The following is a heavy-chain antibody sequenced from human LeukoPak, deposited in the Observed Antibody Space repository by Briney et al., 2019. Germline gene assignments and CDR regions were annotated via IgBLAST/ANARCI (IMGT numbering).Heavy chain of an antibody. CDR3: AKAPAIAAAVTGDY. CDR2: ISYDGSNK. V-gene: IGHV3-30*04. D-gene: IGHD6-13*01. Sequence: GRSLRLSCAASGFTFSSYAMHWVRQAPGKGLEWVAVISYDGSNKYYADSVKGRFTISRDNSKNTLYLQMNSLRAEDTAVYYCAKAPAIAAAVTGDYWGQGTLVTVSS. J-gene: IGHJ4*02. CDR1: GFTFSSYA.